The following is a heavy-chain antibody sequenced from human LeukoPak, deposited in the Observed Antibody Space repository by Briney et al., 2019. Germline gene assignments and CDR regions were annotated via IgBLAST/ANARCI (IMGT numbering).Heavy chain of an antibody. J-gene: IGHJ4*02. CDR3: ARVLVGAIMAY. V-gene: IGHV1-2*02. CDR2: INPTSGGT. Sequence: GASVKVSCKASGYTFTGYYMHWMRQAPGQGLEWMGSINPTSGGTNYAQKFQGRVTMTRDTSISTAYMELSRLRSGDTAVYYCARVLVGAIMAYWGQGTLVSVSS. D-gene: IGHD1-26*01. CDR1: GYTFTGYY.